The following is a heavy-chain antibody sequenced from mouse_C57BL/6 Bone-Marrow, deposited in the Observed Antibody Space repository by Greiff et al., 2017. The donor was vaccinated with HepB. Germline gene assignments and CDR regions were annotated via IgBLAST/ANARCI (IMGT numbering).Heavy chain of an antibody. J-gene: IGHJ1*03. CDR2: IDPSDSYT. Sequence: VQLQQPGAELVKPGASVKLSCKASGYTFTSYWMQWVKQRPGQGLEWIGEIDPSDSYTNYNQKFKGKATLTVDTSSSTAYMQLSSLTSEDSAVYYCARYGTYPYWYFDVWGTGTTVTVSS. D-gene: IGHD2-1*01. CDR3: ARYGTYPYWYFDV. V-gene: IGHV1-50*01. CDR1: GYTFTSYW.